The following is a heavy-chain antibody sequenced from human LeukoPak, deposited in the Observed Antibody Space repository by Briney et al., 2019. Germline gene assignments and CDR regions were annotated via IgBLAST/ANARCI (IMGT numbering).Heavy chain of an antibody. Sequence: PSETLSLTCGVYGGSYSDYYWSWIRQPPGKGLEWIGEINHSGITNYNPSLKSRVTISVDTSKNQFSLKLSSVTAADTAVYYCARLYGSGSSLYFDYWGQGTLVTVSS. CDR1: GGSYSDYY. D-gene: IGHD3-10*01. V-gene: IGHV4-34*01. CDR2: INHSGIT. J-gene: IGHJ4*02. CDR3: ARLYGSGSSLYFDY.